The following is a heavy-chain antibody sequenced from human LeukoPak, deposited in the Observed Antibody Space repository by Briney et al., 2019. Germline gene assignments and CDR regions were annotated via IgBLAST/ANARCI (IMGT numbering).Heavy chain of an antibody. CDR3: ARVTGYMIEDYFDY. CDR1: GGSISSYY. Sequence: PSETLSLTCTVSGGSISSYYWSWIRQPPGKELEWIGYINYSGSTNYNPSLKSRVTISVDTSKNQFSLKLRSVTAADTAVYYCARVTGYMIEDYFDYWGQGILVTVSS. CDR2: INYSGST. V-gene: IGHV4-59*01. D-gene: IGHD3-9*01. J-gene: IGHJ4*02.